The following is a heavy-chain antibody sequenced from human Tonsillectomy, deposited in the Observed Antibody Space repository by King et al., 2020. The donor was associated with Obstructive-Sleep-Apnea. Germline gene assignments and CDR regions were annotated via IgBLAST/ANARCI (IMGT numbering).Heavy chain of an antibody. CDR2: ISTNSRYI. CDR1: GFTFSTYS. V-gene: IGHV3-21*01. J-gene: IGHJ4*02. CDR3: AREAPVNTAMAN. Sequence: VQLVESGGGLVKPGGSLRLSCAASGFTFSTYSMNWVRQAPGKGLEWVSSISTNSRYIYYAGSVKGRFTVSRDNAKRSLYLQMNSLRAEDTAVYYCAREAPVNTAMANWGQGTLVTVSA. D-gene: IGHD5-18*01.